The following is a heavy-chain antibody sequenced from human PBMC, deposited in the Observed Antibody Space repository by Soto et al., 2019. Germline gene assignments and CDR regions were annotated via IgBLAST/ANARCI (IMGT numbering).Heavy chain of an antibody. CDR2: ISSSSSYT. CDR1: GFTFSDYY. J-gene: IGHJ4*02. V-gene: IGHV3-11*05. D-gene: IGHD6-13*01. CDR3: ARDLESASGYRSSRTPYSDY. Sequence: GGSLRLSCAASGFTFSDYYMSWIRQAPGKGLEWVSYISSSSSYTNYADSVKGRFTISRDNAKNSLYLQMNSLRAEDTAVYYWARDLESASGYRSSRTPYSDYWGQGTLVTVSS.